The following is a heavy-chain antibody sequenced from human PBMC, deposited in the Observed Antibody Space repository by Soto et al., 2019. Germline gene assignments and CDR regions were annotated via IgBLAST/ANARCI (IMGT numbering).Heavy chain of an antibody. V-gene: IGHV4-30-4*01. CDR2: IYYSGST. CDR1: GGSISSGDYY. CDR3: AREGGELLLRH. J-gene: IGHJ1*01. Sequence: LCGGSISSGDYYWSWIRQPPGKGLEWIGYIYYSGSTYYNPSLKSRVTISVDTSKNQFSLKLSSVTAADTAVYYCAREGGELLLRHWGQGTLVTVSS. D-gene: IGHD1-26*01.